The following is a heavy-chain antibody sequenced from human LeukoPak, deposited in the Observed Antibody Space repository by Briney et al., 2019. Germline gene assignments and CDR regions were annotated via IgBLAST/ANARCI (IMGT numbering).Heavy chain of an antibody. J-gene: IGHJ4*02. CDR3: ARYKVDTAMAFDY. CDR1: GGSISSGGYY. Sequence: PSETLSLTCTVSGGSISSGGYYWSWIRQPPGKGLEWIGYIYHSGSTYYNPSLKSRVTISVDTSKNQFSLKLSSVTAADTAVYYCARYKVDTAMAFDYWGQGTLVTVSS. V-gene: IGHV4-30-2*05. CDR2: IYHSGST. D-gene: IGHD5-18*01.